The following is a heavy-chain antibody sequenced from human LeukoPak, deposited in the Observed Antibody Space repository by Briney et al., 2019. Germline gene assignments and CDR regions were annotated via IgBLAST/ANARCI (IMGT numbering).Heavy chain of an antibody. CDR2: IYYSGST. V-gene: IGHV4-59*01. J-gene: IGHJ3*02. CDR1: GGSISSYY. CDR3: AREVSGYSSSRIPLFDI. D-gene: IGHD6-13*01. Sequence: SETLSLTCTVSGGSISSYYWSWIRQPPGKGLEWIGYIYYSGSTNYNPSLKSRVTISVDTSKNQFSLKLSSVTAADTAVYYCAREVSGYSSSRIPLFDIWGQGTMVTVSS.